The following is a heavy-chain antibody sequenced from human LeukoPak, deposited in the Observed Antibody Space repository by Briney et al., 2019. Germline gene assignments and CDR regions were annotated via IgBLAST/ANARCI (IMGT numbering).Heavy chain of an antibody. Sequence: GGSLRLSCATSGFTFSSYAMNWVRQAPGKGLECVSFISTSGDFTYYAASVKGRFTVSRDNSKDTLYLQMNSLRAEDTAVYYCARNENSGWGYFDYWGQGTLVTVSS. D-gene: IGHD5-12*01. CDR2: ISTSGDFT. CDR3: ARNENSGWGYFDY. CDR1: GFTFSSYA. J-gene: IGHJ4*02. V-gene: IGHV3-23*01.